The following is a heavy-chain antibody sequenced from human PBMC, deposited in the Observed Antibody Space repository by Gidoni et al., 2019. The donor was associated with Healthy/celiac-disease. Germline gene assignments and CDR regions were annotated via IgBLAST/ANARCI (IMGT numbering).Heavy chain of an antibody. J-gene: IGHJ4*02. Sequence: EVQLLESGGGWVQRGGSRRRAGAAAGCTCSSYALSWGRQAPGKGLDWVSAISVSGVSTYYADSVTGRFTLSRDNSKNTLYLHMNSLRAEDTAVYYCAKDPHGYNYEYYFDYWGQGTLVTVSS. CDR2: ISVSGVST. CDR1: GCTCSSYA. D-gene: IGHD5-12*01. V-gene: IGHV3-23*01. CDR3: AKDPHGYNYEYYFDY.